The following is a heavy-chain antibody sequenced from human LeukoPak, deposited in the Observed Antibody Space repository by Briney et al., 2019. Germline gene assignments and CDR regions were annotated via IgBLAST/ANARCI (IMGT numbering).Heavy chain of an antibody. CDR1: GYSFTSYW. V-gene: IGHV5-51*01. CDR3: ARGGGIAAAFGGYYYYYMDV. CDR2: IYPGDSDT. J-gene: IGHJ6*03. Sequence: LGESLKISCKGSGYSFTSYWIGWVRQMPGKGLEWMGIIYPGDSDTRYSPSFQGQVTISADKSISTAYLQWSSLKASDTAMYYCARGGGIAAAFGGYYYYYMDVWGKGTTVTVSS. D-gene: IGHD6-13*01.